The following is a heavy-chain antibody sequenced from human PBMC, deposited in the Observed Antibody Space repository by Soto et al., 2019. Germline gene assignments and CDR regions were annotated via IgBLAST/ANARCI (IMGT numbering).Heavy chain of an antibody. CDR3: TQTGVLAAFEH. CDR2: IRSKANGYAT. Sequence: EVQLVESGGGLVQPGGSLKLSCAASGFTFSGSAMHWVRQASGKGLEWVGRIRSKANGYATAYVESVKGRFTISRDDSKNTAYLQMNSLKTEDTAVYYCTQTGVLAAFEHWGQGTVVTVSS. V-gene: IGHV3-73*02. CDR1: GFTFSGSA. J-gene: IGHJ4*02. D-gene: IGHD3-10*01.